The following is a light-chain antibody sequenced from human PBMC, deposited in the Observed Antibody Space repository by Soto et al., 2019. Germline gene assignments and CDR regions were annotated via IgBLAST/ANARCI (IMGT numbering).Light chain of an antibody. J-gene: IGKJ1*01. CDR2: AAS. Sequence: EIVMTQSPATLSVSPGERATLSCRASQSVAGNLAWYQQKPGQAPRLLIYAASTRATGIPARFSGSGSGTEFTLTISSLQSEDFAVYYCQQYNNWPRTFGQGTKVEIK. CDR1: QSVAGN. V-gene: IGKV3-15*01. CDR3: QQYNNWPRT.